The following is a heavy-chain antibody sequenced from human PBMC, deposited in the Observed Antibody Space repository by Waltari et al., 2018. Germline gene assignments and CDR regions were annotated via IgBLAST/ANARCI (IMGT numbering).Heavy chain of an antibody. CDR2: IYHSGST. CDR3: ARMTAGPGRYGMDV. J-gene: IGHJ6*02. D-gene: IGHD3-10*01. Sequence: VQLVESGGGLIQPGGSLRLSCAASGFTVSSNYMSWVRQAPGKGLEWIGSIYHSGSTYYNPSLKSRVTISVDTSKNQFSLKLSSVTAADTAVYYCARMTAGPGRYGMDVWGQGTTVTVSS. V-gene: IGHV4-38-2*01. CDR1: GFTVSSNY.